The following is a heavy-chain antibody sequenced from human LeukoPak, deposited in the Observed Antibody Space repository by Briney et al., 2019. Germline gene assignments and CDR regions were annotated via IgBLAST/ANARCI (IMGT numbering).Heavy chain of an antibody. CDR3: AGRPIVGTRGYRFDP. CDR2: IYYGGSP. D-gene: IGHD1-26*01. V-gene: IGHV4-39*01. Sequence: PSETLSLTCTVSGGSITSSTYYWGWIRQPPGKGLEWIGSIYYGGSPYYNSSLKSRVTISVDTSKNRISLKLASMSAADTAVYYCAGRPIVGTRGYRFDPWGQGTLVTVSS. CDR1: GGSITSSTYY. J-gene: IGHJ5*02.